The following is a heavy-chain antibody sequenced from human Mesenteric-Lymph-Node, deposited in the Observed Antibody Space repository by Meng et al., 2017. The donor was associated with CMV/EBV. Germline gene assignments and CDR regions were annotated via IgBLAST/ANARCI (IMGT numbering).Heavy chain of an antibody. J-gene: IGHJ6*02. Sequence: GESLKISCAASGFTFKTYGMNWVRQAPGKELEWVAFIRFDGSEEYYADSVKGRFTVTRDNSQNMLYLQMISLRPEDTSVYYCAKEGREYCATTGSGHHVTMVGGWYYYNAMDVWGQGTTVTVSS. D-gene: IGHD3-10*02. CDR2: IRFDGSEE. CDR3: AKEGREYCATTGSGHHVTMVGGWYYYNAMDV. V-gene: IGHV3-30*02. CDR1: GFTFKTYG.